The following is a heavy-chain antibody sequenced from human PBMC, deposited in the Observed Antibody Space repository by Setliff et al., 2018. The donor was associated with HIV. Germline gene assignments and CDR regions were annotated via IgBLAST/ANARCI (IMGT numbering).Heavy chain of an antibody. V-gene: IGHV3-15*05. CDR3: ARGPPRAYDYHYFMDV. CDR2: VKSKGDGGTT. CDR1: GFSFRSAW. D-gene: IGHD2-21*01. Sequence: PGGSLRLSCGASGFSFRSAWMNWVRQAPGKGLEWVGRVKSKGDGGTTDFVAPVKGRFTISRDNAKTSLYLQMNSLRAEDTALYYCARGPPRAYDYHYFMDVWGKGTTVTVSS. J-gene: IGHJ6*03.